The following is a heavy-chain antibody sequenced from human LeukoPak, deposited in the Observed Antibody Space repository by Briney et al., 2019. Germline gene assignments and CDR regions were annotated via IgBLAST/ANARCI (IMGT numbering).Heavy chain of an antibody. CDR3: AHTLVRITIFGVVIRNQYYFDY. J-gene: IGHJ4*02. CDR2: IYWNDDK. D-gene: IGHD3-3*01. V-gene: IGHV2-5*01. Sequence: KESGPTLVKPTQTLTLTCTFSGFSLSTSGVGVGWIRQPPGKALEWLALIYWNDDKRYSPSLKSRLTITKDTSKNQVVLTMTNMDPVDTATYYYAHTLVRITIFGVVIRNQYYFDYWGQGTLVTVSS. CDR1: GFSLSTSGVG.